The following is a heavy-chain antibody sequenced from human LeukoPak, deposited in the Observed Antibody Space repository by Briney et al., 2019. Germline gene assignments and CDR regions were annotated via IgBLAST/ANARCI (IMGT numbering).Heavy chain of an antibody. J-gene: IGHJ4*02. V-gene: IGHV1-69*01. CDR1: GGTFSSYA. CDR3: ARGDSSGYYYFDY. Sequence: SVKVSCKASGGTFSSYAISWVRQAPGQGLEWMGGIIPIFGTANYAQKFQGRVTITADESTSTGYMELSSLRSEDTAVYYCARGDSSGYYYFDYWGQGTLVTVSS. CDR2: IIPIFGTA. D-gene: IGHD3-22*01.